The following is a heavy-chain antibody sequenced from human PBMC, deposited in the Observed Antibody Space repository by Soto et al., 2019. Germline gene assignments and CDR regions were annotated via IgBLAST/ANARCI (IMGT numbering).Heavy chain of an antibody. CDR3: FKESGNHRDLHACPARGSSDL. CDR1: IWYA. D-gene: IGHD3-10*01. V-gene: IGHV3-23*01. J-gene: IGHJ2*01. Sequence: IWYAVFCVNHALGKGLEWVSEITGSTGTTYYADAVKGRFIISRDNSKNTVHLQMNSLRAEDTDVYYFFKESGNHRDLHACPARGSSDL. CDR2: ITGSTGTT.